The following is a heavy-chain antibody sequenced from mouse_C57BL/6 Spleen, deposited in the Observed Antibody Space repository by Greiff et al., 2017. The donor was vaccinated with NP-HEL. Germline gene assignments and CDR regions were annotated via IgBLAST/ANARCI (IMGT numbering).Heavy chain of an antibody. V-gene: IGHV1-76*01. CDR3: ARSNWDNFDY. Sequence: QVQLQQSGAELVRPGASVKLSCKASGYTFTDYYINWVKQRPGQGLEWIARIYPGSGNTYYNEKFKGKATLTAEKSSSTAYMQLSSLTSEDSAVYFCARSNWDNFDYWGQGTTLTVSS. CDR1: GYTFTDYY. CDR2: IYPGSGNT. D-gene: IGHD4-1*01. J-gene: IGHJ2*01.